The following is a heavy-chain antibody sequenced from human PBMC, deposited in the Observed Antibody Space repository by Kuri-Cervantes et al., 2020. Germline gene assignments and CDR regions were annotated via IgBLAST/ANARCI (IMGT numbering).Heavy chain of an antibody. V-gene: IGHV3-30*03. CDR2: ISNDGNNK. CDR1: GFTFSSHG. CDR3: ARDLRIAARSWRGHPYDY. J-gene: IGHJ4*02. D-gene: IGHD6-6*01. Sequence: LSLTCAASGFTFSSHGMHWVRQAPGKGLEWVTVISNDGNNKYYADSVKGRFTISRDNSKNTLYLQMNSLRAEDTAVYYCARDLRIAARSWRGHPYDYWGQGTLVTVSS.